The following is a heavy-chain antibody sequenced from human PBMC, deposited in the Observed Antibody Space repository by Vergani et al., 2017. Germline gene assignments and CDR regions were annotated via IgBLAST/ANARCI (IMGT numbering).Heavy chain of an antibody. Sequence: EVQLVEYGGGLVKPGGSLRLSCAASGFTFSDYYMSWIRQAPGKGLEWVANIKQDGSEKYYVDSVKGRFTISRDNAKNSLYLQMNSLRAEDTAVYYCARDGFYSSNWFFDYWGQGTLVTVSS. D-gene: IGHD6-13*01. V-gene: IGHV3-7*01. CDR2: IKQDGSEK. CDR1: GFTFSDYY. J-gene: IGHJ4*02. CDR3: ARDGFYSSNWFFDY.